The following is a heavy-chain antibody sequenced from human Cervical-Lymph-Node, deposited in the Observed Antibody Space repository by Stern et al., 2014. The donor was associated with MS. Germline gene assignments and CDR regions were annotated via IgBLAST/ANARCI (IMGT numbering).Heavy chain of an antibody. J-gene: IGHJ4*02. CDR2: ILPGGSDI. CDR3: ARQRYFDY. Sequence: VQLVQSGPEVKRPGESLKISCQASGYTFTSYWIGWVRQMPGKGLEGIAIILPGGSDIRSSPSFQGQVTISADKSSSPAYLQWNNLKASDTAIYYCARQRYFDYWGQGTLVTVSS. V-gene: IGHV5-51*01. CDR1: GYTFTSYW.